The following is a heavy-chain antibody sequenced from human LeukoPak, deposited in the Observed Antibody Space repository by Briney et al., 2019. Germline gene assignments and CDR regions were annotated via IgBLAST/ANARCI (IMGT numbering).Heavy chain of an antibody. D-gene: IGHD6-13*01. CDR2: IYYSGST. Sequence: SETLSLTCTVSGGSISSSSYYWGWIRQPPGKGLEWIGSIYYSGSTYYNPSLKSRVTISVDTSKNQFSLKLSSVTAADTAVYYCAGSSSWTLRWGQGTLVTVFS. V-gene: IGHV4-39*01. CDR3: AGSSSWTLR. J-gene: IGHJ4*02. CDR1: GGSISSSSYY.